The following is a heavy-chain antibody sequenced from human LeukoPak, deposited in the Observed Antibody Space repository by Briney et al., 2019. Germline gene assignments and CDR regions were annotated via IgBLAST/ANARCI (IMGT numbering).Heavy chain of an antibody. V-gene: IGHV1-18*01. J-gene: IGHJ4*02. CDR3: ARSQVGYGSGSYYLRPTFDY. CDR2: ISAYNGNT. CDR1: GYTFTCYG. Sequence: ASVKVSCKASGYTFTCYGISWVRQAPGQGLEWMGWISAYNGNTNYAQKLQGRVTVTTDTSTSTAYMELRSLRSDDTAVYYCARSQVGYGSGSYYLRPTFDYWGQGTLVTVSS. D-gene: IGHD3-10*01.